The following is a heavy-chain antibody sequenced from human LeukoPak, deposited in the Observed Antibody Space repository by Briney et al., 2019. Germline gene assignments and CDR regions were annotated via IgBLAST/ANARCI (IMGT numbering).Heavy chain of an antibody. V-gene: IGHV3-30*02. Sequence: GGSLRLSCAASGFTFSSYGMHWVRQAPGKGLEWVAFIRYDGSNKYYADSVKGRFTISRDNAKNSLYLQMKSLRAEDTAVFYCARLAVNAFDIWGQGTMVTVSS. CDR1: GFTFSSYG. CDR2: IRYDGSNK. D-gene: IGHD6-19*01. CDR3: ARLAVNAFDI. J-gene: IGHJ3*02.